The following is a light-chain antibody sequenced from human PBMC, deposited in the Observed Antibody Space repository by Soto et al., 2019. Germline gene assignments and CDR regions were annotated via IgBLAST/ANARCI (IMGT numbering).Light chain of an antibody. CDR3: ASWDDSLSVV. CDR2: RNT. J-gene: IGLJ2*01. CDR1: SSNIGNNF. V-gene: IGLV1-47*01. Sequence: QPVLTQPPSVSGTPGQGVTISCSGSSSNIGNNFVHWYQQLPGSAPRLLIYRNTQRPAGAPDRFSGSKSGTSASLAISGLRSEDEAHYYCASWDDSLSVVFGGGTQLTVL.